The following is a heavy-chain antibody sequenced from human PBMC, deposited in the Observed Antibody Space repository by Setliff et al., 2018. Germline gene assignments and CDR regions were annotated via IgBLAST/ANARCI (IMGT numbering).Heavy chain of an antibody. J-gene: IGHJ3*02. CDR1: GFTFSGYS. Sequence: GGSLRLSCEASGFTFSGYSMSWVRQAPGKGLEWVSYISSSSHIISYADSMKGRFTISRDNAKNSLYLQMNSLRAEDTAVYYCASAGHSGSWFPFDAFHIWGQGTMVTVSS. D-gene: IGHD6-13*01. CDR2: ISSSSHII. V-gene: IGHV3-21*05. CDR3: ASAGHSGSWFPFDAFHI.